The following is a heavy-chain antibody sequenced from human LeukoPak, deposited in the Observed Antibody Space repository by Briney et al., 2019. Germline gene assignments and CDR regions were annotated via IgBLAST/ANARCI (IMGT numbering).Heavy chain of an antibody. V-gene: IGHV1-2*02. J-gene: IGHJ5*02. CDR3: ARPSGYYYDSSGYYSPFDP. CDR2: INPNSGGT. Sequence: GTSVKVSCKASGFTFTSSAMHWVRQAPGQGLEWMGWINPNSGGTNYAQKFQGRVTMTRDTSISTAYMELSRLRSDDTAVYYCARPSGYYYDSSGYYSPFDPWGQGTLVTVSS. D-gene: IGHD3-22*01. CDR1: GFTFTSSA.